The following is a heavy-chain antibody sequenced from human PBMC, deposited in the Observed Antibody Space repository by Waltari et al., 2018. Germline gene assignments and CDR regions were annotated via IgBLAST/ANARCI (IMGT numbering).Heavy chain of an antibody. CDR2: ISSLSKYT. CDR3: ARDGISSTQSGYFDY. CDR1: GFTFSSDG. D-gene: IGHD6-13*01. J-gene: IGHJ4*02. Sequence: EVRLVESGGGLVTPGGSLRLSCAASGFTFSSDGLYWVRQAPGKGLEWVSSISSLSKYTYYADSVKGRFTISRDNAKNSLYLQMNSLRAEDTAVYFCARDGISSTQSGYFDYWGQGVLVTVSS. V-gene: IGHV3-21*01.